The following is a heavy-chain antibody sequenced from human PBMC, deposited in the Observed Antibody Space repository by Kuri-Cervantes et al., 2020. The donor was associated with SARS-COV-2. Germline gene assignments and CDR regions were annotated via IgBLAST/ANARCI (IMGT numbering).Heavy chain of an antibody. V-gene: IGHV3-23*01. D-gene: IGHD3-16*01. Sequence: EYLKISCAASGFTFSSYAMSWVRQAPGKGLEWVAAISSGSYITHYAYPVKGRFTISRDDSKNTLHLQMDSLRGEDTAVYYCAKSGSSSSSYVSRLDVWGKGTTVTVSS. CDR2: ISSGSYIT. J-gene: IGHJ6*04. CDR1: GFTFSSYA. CDR3: AKSGSSSSSYVSRLDV.